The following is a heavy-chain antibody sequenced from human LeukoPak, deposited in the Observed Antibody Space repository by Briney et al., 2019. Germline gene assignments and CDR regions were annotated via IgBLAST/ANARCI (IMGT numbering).Heavy chain of an antibody. V-gene: IGHV3-20*04. J-gene: IGHJ5*02. D-gene: IGHD3-10*01. Sequence: GGSLRLSCAASGFTFDDYGMSWVRQAPGKGLEWVSGINWNGGSTGYADSVKGRFTISRDNAKNSLYLQMNSLRAEDTALYYCARGGVLWFGGTGNWFDPWGQGTLVTVSS. CDR3: ARGGVLWFGGTGNWFDP. CDR1: GFTFDDYG. CDR2: INWNGGST.